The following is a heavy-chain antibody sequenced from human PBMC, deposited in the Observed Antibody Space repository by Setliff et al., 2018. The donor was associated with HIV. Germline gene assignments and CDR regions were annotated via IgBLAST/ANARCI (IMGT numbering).Heavy chain of an antibody. D-gene: IGHD3-10*02. J-gene: IGHJ6*03. CDR1: GGTFSNYA. Sequence: SVKVSCKASGGTFSNYAISWVRQAPGQGLEWMGGIVPMLGTPNYAQKFQGRVTITADESTSTAYMELSSLRSEDTAVYYCARIVRPSYYYYYYMDVWGKGTTVTVSS. V-gene: IGHV1-69*13. CDR3: ARIVRPSYYYYYYMDV. CDR2: IVPMLGTP.